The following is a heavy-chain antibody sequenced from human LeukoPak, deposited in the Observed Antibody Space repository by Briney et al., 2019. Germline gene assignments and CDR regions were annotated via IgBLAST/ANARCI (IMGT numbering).Heavy chain of an antibody. V-gene: IGHV3-48*01. CDR1: GFTFSSYS. CDR2: ISSSSSTI. D-gene: IGHD3-3*01. Sequence: GGSLRLSCAASGFTFSSYSMNWVRQAPEKGLEWLSYISSSSSTIYYADSVKGRFTISRDNAKNSLYLQMNSLRAEDTAVYYCARGNYDFWSGYDDAFDIWGQGTMVTVSS. CDR3: ARGNYDFWSGYDDAFDI. J-gene: IGHJ3*02.